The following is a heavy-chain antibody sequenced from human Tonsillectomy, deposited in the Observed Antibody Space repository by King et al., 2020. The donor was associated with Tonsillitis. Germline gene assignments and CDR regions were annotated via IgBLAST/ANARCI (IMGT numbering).Heavy chain of an antibody. J-gene: IGHJ5*02. D-gene: IGHD6-19*01. CDR1: GFTFDDYA. CDR2: ISWNSGSI. Sequence: VQLVESGGGLVQPGRSLRLSWAASGFTFDDYAMHWVRQAPGKGLEWVSGISWNSGSIGYADSVKGRFTISRGNAKNSLYLQMNSLRAEDTALYYCAKARYSSGWANWFDPWGQGTLVTVSS. V-gene: IGHV3-9*01. CDR3: AKARYSSGWANWFDP.